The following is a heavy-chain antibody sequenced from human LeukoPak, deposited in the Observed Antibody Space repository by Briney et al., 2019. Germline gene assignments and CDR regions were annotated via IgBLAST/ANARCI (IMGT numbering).Heavy chain of an antibody. CDR1: GGSISSSSYY. CDR2: IYYSGST. Sequence: SETLSLTCTVSGGSISSSSYYWGWIRQPPGKGLEWIGSIYYSGSTYYSPSLKSRVTISVDTSKNQFSLKLSSVIAADTAVYYCARRANAAFDYWGQGTLVTVSS. V-gene: IGHV4-39*01. J-gene: IGHJ4*02. D-gene: IGHD6-25*01. CDR3: ARRANAAFDY.